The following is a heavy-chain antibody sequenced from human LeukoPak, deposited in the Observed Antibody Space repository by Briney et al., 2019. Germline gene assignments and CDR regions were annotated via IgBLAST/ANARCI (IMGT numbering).Heavy chain of an antibody. Sequence: VSVKVSCKASGYTFTSYYMHWVRQAPGQGLEWMGIINPGGGSTSYAQKFQGRVTMTRDMSTSTDYMELSSLRSEDTAVYYCARDNSVEDTAWWFDPWGQGTLVTVSS. V-gene: IGHV1-46*01. CDR1: GYTFTSYY. D-gene: IGHD4-23*01. J-gene: IGHJ5*02. CDR3: ARDNSVEDTAWWFDP. CDR2: INPGGGST.